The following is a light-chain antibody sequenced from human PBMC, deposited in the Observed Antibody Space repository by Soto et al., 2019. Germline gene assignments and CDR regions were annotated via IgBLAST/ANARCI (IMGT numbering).Light chain of an antibody. Sequence: QSALTQPPSASGSPGQSVTISCTGTSSDVGGYNYVSWYQQHPGKAPKLMIYEVNKRPSGVPDRFSGSKSGNTASLTISGLQADDEAEYYCCSYAGTYNYVFGIGTKLTVL. CDR3: CSYAGTYNYV. V-gene: IGLV2-8*01. CDR1: SSDVGGYNY. J-gene: IGLJ1*01. CDR2: EVN.